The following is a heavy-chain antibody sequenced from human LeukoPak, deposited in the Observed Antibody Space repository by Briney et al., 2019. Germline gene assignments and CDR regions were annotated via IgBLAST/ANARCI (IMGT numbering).Heavy chain of an antibody. D-gene: IGHD1-26*01. J-gene: IGHJ4*02. CDR3: ARAPWELDD. V-gene: IGHV3-74*01. CDR1: GFTFSSNW. Sequence: PGGSLRLSCAASGFTFSSNWMHWVRQAPGKGLVWVSRISGDGRSTTYADSVKGRFTISRDNVKNTLYLQMNSLRVEYTAEYYCARAPWELDDWGQGTLVTVSS. CDR2: ISGDGRST.